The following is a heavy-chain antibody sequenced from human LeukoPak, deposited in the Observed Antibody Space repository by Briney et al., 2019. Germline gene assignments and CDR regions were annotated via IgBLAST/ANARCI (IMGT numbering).Heavy chain of an antibody. CDR1: GFSFDDYG. CDR3: TKDVGGSYFSFPRGFFDY. Sequence: PGGSLRLSCAASGFSFDDYGTHWVRQVPGKGLEWVAGVSWNSGYIGHADSVKGRFTISRDNAKNSLYLQMNSLRPDDTALYYCTKDVGGSYFSFPRGFFDYCGQGTLVTVSS. J-gene: IGHJ4*02. D-gene: IGHD1-26*01. CDR2: VSWNSGYI. V-gene: IGHV3-9*01.